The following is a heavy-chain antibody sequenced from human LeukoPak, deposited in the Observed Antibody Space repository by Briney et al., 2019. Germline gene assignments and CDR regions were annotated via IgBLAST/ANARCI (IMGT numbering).Heavy chain of an antibody. Sequence: PSETLSLTCAVSGYFIRSGDYRGWIRQSPGKGLEWIGSIYHSGSTHYNPSLKSRVTISVDTSKNQFSLMLSSVTAADTAVYYCARNRSVTTTPGFDHWGQGTLATVSS. D-gene: IGHD4-17*01. CDR3: ARNRSVTTTPGFDH. V-gene: IGHV4-38-2*01. CDR1: GYFIRSGDY. CDR2: IYHSGST. J-gene: IGHJ4*02.